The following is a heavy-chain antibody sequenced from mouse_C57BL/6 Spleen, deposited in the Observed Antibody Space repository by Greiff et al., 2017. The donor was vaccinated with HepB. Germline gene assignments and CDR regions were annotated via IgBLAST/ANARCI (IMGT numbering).Heavy chain of an antibody. Sequence: VQLQQPGAELVMPGASVKLSCKASGYTFTSYWMHWVKQRPGQGLEWIGEIDPSDSYTNYNQKFKGKSTLTVDKSSSTAYMQLSSLTSEDSAVYYCARPYYGSSYLFAYWGQGTLLTVSA. CDR1: GYTFTSYW. J-gene: IGHJ3*01. D-gene: IGHD1-1*01. CDR2: IDPSDSYT. CDR3: ARPYYGSSYLFAY. V-gene: IGHV1-69*01.